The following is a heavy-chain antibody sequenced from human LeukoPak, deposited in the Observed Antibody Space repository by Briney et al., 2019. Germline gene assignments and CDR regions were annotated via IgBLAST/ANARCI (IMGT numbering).Heavy chain of an antibody. J-gene: IGHJ4*02. CDR2: ISSSGSTI. V-gene: IGHV3-11*01. D-gene: IGHD6-13*01. CDR3: AKDGLGIAAAPLVH. CDR1: GFTFSGYY. Sequence: GGSLRLSCAASGFTFSGYYMRWVRQAPGKGLEWVSFISSSGSTIYYADSVKGRFTISRDNAKNSLYLQMNSLRAEDTALYYCAKDGLGIAAAPLVHWGQGTLVTVSS.